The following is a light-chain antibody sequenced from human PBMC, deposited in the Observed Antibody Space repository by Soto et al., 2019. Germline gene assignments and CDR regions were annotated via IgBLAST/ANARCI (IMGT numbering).Light chain of an antibody. CDR1: QSVNSNY. Sequence: EIVLTQSPGTLSLSPGERATLSCRASQSVNSNYLAWYQQKPGQAPRLLIYGASSRATGIPDRFTGSGSGTDFTLTISRLEPEDFAVFYCQQYGSSPTWTFGQGTKVDIK. J-gene: IGKJ1*01. CDR2: GAS. V-gene: IGKV3-20*01. CDR3: QQYGSSPTWT.